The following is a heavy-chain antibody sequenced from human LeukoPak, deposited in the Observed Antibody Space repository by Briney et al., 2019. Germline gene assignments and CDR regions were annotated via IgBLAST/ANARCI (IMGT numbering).Heavy chain of an antibody. CDR3: VRRYCSGGSCYSFDY. D-gene: IGHD2-15*01. V-gene: IGHV3-48*03. CDR1: GFTFSSYE. CDR2: ISSSGSTI. J-gene: IGHJ4*02. Sequence: GGSLRLSCVASGFTFSSYEMNWVRQAPGKGPEWVSYISSSGSTIYYADSVKGRFTISRDNAKNSVYLQMNSLRAEDTAVYYCVRRYCSGGSCYSFDYWGQGNLVTISS.